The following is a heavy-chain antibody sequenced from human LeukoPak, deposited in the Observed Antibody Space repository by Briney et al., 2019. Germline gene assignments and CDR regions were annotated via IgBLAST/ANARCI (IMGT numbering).Heavy chain of an antibody. D-gene: IGHD3-10*01. Sequence: SSETLSLTCTVSGGSIRSYYWSWIRQPPGKGLEWIGYIYYSGSTDYNPSLKSRVTISVDTSKNQFSLKLSSVTAADTAVYYCARRDSGTIFDYWGQGTLVTVSS. J-gene: IGHJ4*02. CDR3: ARRDSGTIFDY. CDR1: GGSIRSYY. V-gene: IGHV4-59*08. CDR2: IYYSGST.